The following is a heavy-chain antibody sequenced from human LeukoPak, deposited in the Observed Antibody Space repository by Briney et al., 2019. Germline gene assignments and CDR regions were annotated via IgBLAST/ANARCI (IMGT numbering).Heavy chain of an antibody. CDR2: INWNGGST. Sequence: PGRSLRLSCAASGFTFDDYAMHWVRQAPGKGLEWVSGINWNGGSTGYADSVKGRFTISRDNAKNSLYLQMNSLRVEDTALYHCARIFSHSRVLGFDYWGQGTLVTVSS. CDR3: ARIFSHSRVLGFDY. CDR1: GFTFDDYA. V-gene: IGHV3-20*01. D-gene: IGHD3-22*01. J-gene: IGHJ4*02.